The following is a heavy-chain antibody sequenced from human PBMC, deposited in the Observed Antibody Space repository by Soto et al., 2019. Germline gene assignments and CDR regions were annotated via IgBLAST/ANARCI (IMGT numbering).Heavy chain of an antibody. Sequence: ASVKVSCKASGYTFTGYYMHWVRQAPGQGLEWMGWINPNSGGTNYAQKFQGWVTMTRDTSISTAYMELSRLRSDDTAVYYCAREPANLWLVENRGKYYYGMDVWGQVSTVTVSS. CDR1: GYTFTGYY. V-gene: IGHV1-2*04. CDR3: AREPANLWLVENRGKYYYGMDV. CDR2: INPNSGGT. D-gene: IGHD2-21*01. J-gene: IGHJ6*02.